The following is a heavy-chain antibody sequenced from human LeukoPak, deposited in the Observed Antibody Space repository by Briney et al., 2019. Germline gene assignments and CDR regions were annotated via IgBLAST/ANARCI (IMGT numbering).Heavy chain of an antibody. V-gene: IGHV3-33*01. CDR2: IWYDGSNK. CDR1: GFTFSSYG. Sequence: GGSLRLSCAASGFTFSSYGMHWVRQAPGKGLEWVAVIWYDGSNKYYADSVKGRFTISRDNSKNTLYLQMNSLRAEDTAVYYCAGGGVLSPYFDYWGQGTLVTVSS. CDR3: AGGGVLSPYFDY. J-gene: IGHJ4*02. D-gene: IGHD3-16*01.